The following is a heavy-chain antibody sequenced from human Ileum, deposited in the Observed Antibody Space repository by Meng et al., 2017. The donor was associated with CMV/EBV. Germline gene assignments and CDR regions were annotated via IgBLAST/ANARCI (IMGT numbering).Heavy chain of an antibody. Sequence: KASGGTFSSYAISWVRQAPGQGLEWMGGIIPIFGTATSAQKFQGRVTITTDESTSTAYMELSSLRSEDTAVYYCARGNSVPAANWFDPWGQGTLVTVSS. J-gene: IGHJ5*02. D-gene: IGHD2-2*01. CDR2: IIPIFGTA. V-gene: IGHV1-69*05. CDR3: ARGNSVPAANWFDP. CDR1: GGTFSSYA.